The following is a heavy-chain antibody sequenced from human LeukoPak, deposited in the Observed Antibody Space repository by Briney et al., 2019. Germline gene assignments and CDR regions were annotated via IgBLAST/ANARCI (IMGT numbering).Heavy chain of an antibody. D-gene: IGHD3-10*01. CDR3: ARRKVPWFGELDY. CDR2: IYSGGST. V-gene: IGHV3-53*01. CDR1: GFNVSSNY. J-gene: IGHJ4*02. Sequence: PGGSLRLSCAASGFNVSSNYMSSVRQAPGKGLEWVSVIYSGGSTYYADSVKGRFTLSRDNSKNTLYLQMNSLRAEDTAVYYCARRKVPWFGELDYWGQGTLVTVSS.